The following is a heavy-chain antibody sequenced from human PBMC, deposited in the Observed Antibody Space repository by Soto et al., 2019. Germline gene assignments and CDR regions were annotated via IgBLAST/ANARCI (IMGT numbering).Heavy chain of an antibody. CDR1: GFTFSSYA. Sequence: QVQLVESGGGVVQPGRSLRLSCAASGFTFSSYAMHWVRQAPGKGLEWVAVISYDGSNKYYADSVKGRFTISRDNSKNTLYLQMNSLRAGDTAVYYCAREGTMVRGRRGGDAFDIWGQGTMVTVSS. CDR3: AREGTMVRGRRGGDAFDI. D-gene: IGHD3-10*01. J-gene: IGHJ3*02. V-gene: IGHV3-30-3*01. CDR2: ISYDGSNK.